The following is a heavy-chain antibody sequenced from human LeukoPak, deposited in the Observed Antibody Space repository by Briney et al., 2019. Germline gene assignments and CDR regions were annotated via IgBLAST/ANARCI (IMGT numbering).Heavy chain of an antibody. CDR1: GSTFTGYY. V-gene: IGHV1-2*02. J-gene: IGHJ4*02. CDR3: VREGNELLSKNFDS. D-gene: IGHD2-21*02. Sequence: ASVKVSCKASGSTFTGYYIHWVRQAPGQGLEGMGYINPHSGGTNSPQKFQGRVTMTTDTSISAAYMELSSLISDDTAMYYCVREGNELLSKNFDSWGQGTLVTVSS. CDR2: INPHSGGT.